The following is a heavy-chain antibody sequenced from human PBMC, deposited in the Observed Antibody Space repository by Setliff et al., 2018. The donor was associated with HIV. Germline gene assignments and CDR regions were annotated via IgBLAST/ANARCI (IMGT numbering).Heavy chain of an antibody. Sequence: SVKVSCKASGGTSTTYSISWVRQAPGQGLEWMGGIIPIFGTVNYAQKFQGRVTLTADDSTSTAYMELSSLRSEDTAVYYCATELFIVVAGHTPTFDYWGQGTLVTVSS. V-gene: IGHV1-69*13. D-gene: IGHD6-19*01. CDR3: ATELFIVVAGHTPTFDY. CDR2: IIPIFGTV. J-gene: IGHJ4*02. CDR1: GGTSTTYS.